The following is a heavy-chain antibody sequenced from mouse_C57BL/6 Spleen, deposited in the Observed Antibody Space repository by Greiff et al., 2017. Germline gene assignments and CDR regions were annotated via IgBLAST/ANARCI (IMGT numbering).Heavy chain of an antibody. D-gene: IGHD2-1*01. CDR2: ISDGGSYT. V-gene: IGHV5-4*01. J-gene: IGHJ2*01. CDR1: GFTFSSYA. Sequence: EVKLQESGGGLVKPGGSLKLSCAASGFTFSSYAMSWVRQTPEKRLEWVATISDGGSYTYYPDNVKGRFTISRDNAKNNLYLQMSHLKSEDTAMYYCARDIYYGNYVGYFDYWGQGTTLTVSS. CDR3: ARDIYYGNYVGYFDY.